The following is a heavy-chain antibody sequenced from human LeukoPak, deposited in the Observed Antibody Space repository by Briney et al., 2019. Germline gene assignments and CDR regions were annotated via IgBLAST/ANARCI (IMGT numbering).Heavy chain of an antibody. CDR2: IYHSGST. V-gene: IGHV4-39*07. J-gene: IGHJ5*02. CDR1: GGSISSSTYY. Sequence: PSETLSLTCTVSGGSISSSTYYWAWIRQPPGKGLEWIGSIYHSGSTYDNPSLKSRVTISVDTSKNQFSLKLSSVTAADTAVYYCARLAVPYYYGSGSYYYWFDPWGQGTLVTVSS. D-gene: IGHD3-10*01. CDR3: ARLAVPYYYGSGSYYYWFDP.